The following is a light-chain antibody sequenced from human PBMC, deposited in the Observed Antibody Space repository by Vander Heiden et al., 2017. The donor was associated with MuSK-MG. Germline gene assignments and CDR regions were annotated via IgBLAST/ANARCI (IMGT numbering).Light chain of an antibody. V-gene: IGKV3-20*01. Sequence: EIVLKPSPVTLSLPPWESATLSCRLCQSVSSTFLVWYQQKPGQAPRLLIYGASSRATGIPDRFSGSRSGTDFTLNISRVEAEDVVVYYCRQDDRSPCTFGQGTKLEIK. J-gene: IGKJ2*02. CDR1: QSVSSTF. CDR2: GAS. CDR3: RQDDRSPCT.